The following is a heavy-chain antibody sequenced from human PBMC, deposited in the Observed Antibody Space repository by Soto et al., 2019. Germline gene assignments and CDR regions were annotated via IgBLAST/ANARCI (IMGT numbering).Heavy chain of an antibody. V-gene: IGHV4-34*01. D-gene: IGHD3-3*01. CDR3: ACTFGYYDFWSGYYGRQNWFDP. J-gene: IGHJ5*02. Sequence: SETLSLTCAVYGGSFSGYYWSWIRQPPGKGLEWIGEINHSGSTNYNPSLKSRVTISVDTSKNQFSLNLSSVTAADTAVYYCACTFGYYDFWSGYYGRQNWFDPWGQGTPVTVS. CDR2: INHSGST. CDR1: GGSFSGYY.